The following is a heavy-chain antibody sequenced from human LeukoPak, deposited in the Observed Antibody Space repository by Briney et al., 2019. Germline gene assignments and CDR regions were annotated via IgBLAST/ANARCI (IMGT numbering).Heavy chain of an antibody. J-gene: IGHJ5*02. CDR3: ARALIPLLGDP. V-gene: IGHV3-7*01. CDR1: GFTFSSSW. CDR2: IKEDGGEK. D-gene: IGHD7-27*01. Sequence: GGSLRLSCAASGFTFSSSWMSWVRQAPGKGLEWVANIKEDGGEKNYVDSVKGRFTISRDNAKNSVYLQMTSLRAEDTAVYYCARALIPLLGDPWGQGTLVTVSS.